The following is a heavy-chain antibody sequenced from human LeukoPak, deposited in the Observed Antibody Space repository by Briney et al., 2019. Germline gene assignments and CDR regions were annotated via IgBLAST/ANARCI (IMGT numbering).Heavy chain of an antibody. Sequence: PGGSLRLSCAASGFTFTIYWMSWVRRAPGKRLEYVSAINADGGSTYYADSVKDRFTISRDNSKNTLYLQMSSLRVEDTTVYYCVRRALEYCGSTSCHGQTHWYFDLWGRGTLVTVSS. D-gene: IGHD2-2*01. V-gene: IGHV3-64D*06. CDR2: INADGGST. CDR3: VRRALEYCGSTSCHGQTHWYFDL. J-gene: IGHJ2*01. CDR1: GFTFTIYW.